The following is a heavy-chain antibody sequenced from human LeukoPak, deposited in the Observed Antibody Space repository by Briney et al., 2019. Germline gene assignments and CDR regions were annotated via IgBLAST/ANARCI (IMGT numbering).Heavy chain of an antibody. V-gene: IGHV4-34*01. D-gene: IGHD2-2*01. CDR2: INRSGST. J-gene: IGHJ6*02. CDR1: GGSLRGYY. Sequence: SETLSLTCAVYGGSLRGYYWSWIRQPPGKGLEWIGEINRSGSTNYNPSLKSRVTISGDTSKNQFSLKLSSMTAADTAVYYCARDRVDCSSTSCASHYGMDVWGQGTTVTVSS. CDR3: ARDRVDCSSTSCASHYGMDV.